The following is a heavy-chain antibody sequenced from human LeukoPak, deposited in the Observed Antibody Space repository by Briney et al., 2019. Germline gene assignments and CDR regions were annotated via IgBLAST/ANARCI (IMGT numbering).Heavy chain of an antibody. CDR3: ARGRDYYDSSGYYNWFDP. Sequence: SETLSLTCTVSGGSISSYYWSWIRQPPGKGLGWIGYIYYSGSTNYNPSLKSRVTISVDTSKNQFSLKLSSVTAADTAVYYCARGRDYYDSSGYYNWFDPWGQGTLVTVSS. CDR1: GGSISSYY. CDR2: IYYSGST. D-gene: IGHD3-22*01. V-gene: IGHV4-59*01. J-gene: IGHJ5*02.